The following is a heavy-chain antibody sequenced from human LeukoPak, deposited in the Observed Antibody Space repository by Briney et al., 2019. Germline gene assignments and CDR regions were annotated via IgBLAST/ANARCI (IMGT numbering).Heavy chain of an antibody. D-gene: IGHD1-26*01. CDR3: ARVASHAEWELRPDAFDI. CDR1: GFTFSSYA. J-gene: IGHJ3*02. CDR2: ISGSGGST. Sequence: GGSLRLSCAASGFTFSSYAMSWVRQAPGKGLEWVSAISGSGGSTYYADSVKGRFTISRDNAKNSLYLQMNSLRAEDTAVYYCARVASHAEWELRPDAFDIWGQGTMVTVSS. V-gene: IGHV3-23*01.